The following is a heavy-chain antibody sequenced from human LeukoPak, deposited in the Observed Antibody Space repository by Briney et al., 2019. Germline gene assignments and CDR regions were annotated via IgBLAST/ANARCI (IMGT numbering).Heavy chain of an antibody. Sequence: SETLPLTCTVSGGSISSSSYYWGWIRQPPGKGLEWIGSIYYSGSTYYNPSLKSRVTISVDTSKNQFSLKLSSVTAADTAVYYCARRRSSTSPDYWGQGTLVTVSS. J-gene: IGHJ4*02. CDR3: ARRRSSTSPDY. CDR2: IYYSGST. D-gene: IGHD2-2*01. V-gene: IGHV4-39*01. CDR1: GGSISSSSYY.